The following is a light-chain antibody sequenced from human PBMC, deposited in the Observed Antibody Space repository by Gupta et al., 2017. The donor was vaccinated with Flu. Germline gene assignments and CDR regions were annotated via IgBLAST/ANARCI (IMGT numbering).Light chain of an antibody. J-gene: IGKJ4*01. CDR3: KQALRTPLT. Sequence: DMVMTHSPLHLPVTPGEPASISCSSSQSLLHSNGYNYLDWYLQKPGQSPQLLIYWGSNRASGVPDRFSGSGSGTDFTLTISRVEAEDVGVYYCKQALRTPLTFGGGTKVEIK. CDR1: QSLLHSNGYNY. V-gene: IGKV2-28*01. CDR2: WGS.